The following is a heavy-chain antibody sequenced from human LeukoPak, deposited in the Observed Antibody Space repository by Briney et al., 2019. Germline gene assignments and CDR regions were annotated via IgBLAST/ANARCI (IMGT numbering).Heavy chain of an antibody. CDR1: GITLSNYG. V-gene: IGHV3-23*01. CDR2: ISSSGFSR. Sequence: GGSLRLSCAVSGITLSNYGMSWVRQAPGEGLEWVSTISSSGFSRYYGDSVKGRFTISRDNSKDTLYLQMNSLRVEDTAVYYCARGKRTFDPWGQGTRVIVSS. CDR3: ARGKRTFDP. J-gene: IGHJ5*02.